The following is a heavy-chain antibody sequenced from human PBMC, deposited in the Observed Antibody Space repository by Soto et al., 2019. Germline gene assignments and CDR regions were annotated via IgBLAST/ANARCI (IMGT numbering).Heavy chain of an antibody. Sequence: GGSLRLSCAASGFTFSSYAMSWVRQAPGKGLEWVSAISGSGGSTYYADSVKGRFTISRDNSKNTLYLQMNSLRAEDTAVYYCAKSRVVVVAATPLNYWGQGTLVTVSS. J-gene: IGHJ4*02. D-gene: IGHD2-15*01. CDR3: AKSRVVVVAATPLNY. CDR1: GFTFSSYA. V-gene: IGHV3-23*01. CDR2: ISGSGGST.